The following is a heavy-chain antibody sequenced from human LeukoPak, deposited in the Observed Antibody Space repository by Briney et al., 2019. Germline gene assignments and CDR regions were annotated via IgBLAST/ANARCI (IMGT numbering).Heavy chain of an antibody. Sequence: SETLSLTCTVSGGSISSDYWNWIRRPAGKGLEWIVRIYTSGSTNYNPSLKSRVTISVDTSKNQFSLKLSSVTAADTAVYYCARVVSGWYYFDYWGQGTLVTVSS. J-gene: IGHJ4*02. CDR3: ARVVSGWYYFDY. D-gene: IGHD6-19*01. CDR2: IYTSGST. CDR1: GGSISSDY. V-gene: IGHV4-4*07.